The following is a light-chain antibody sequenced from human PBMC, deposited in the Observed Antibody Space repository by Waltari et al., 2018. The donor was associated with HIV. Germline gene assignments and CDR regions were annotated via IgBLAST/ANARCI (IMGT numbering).Light chain of an antibody. V-gene: IGLV5-45*02. CDR2: YKSDSDV. J-gene: IGLJ1*01. CDR1: SGINVASYR. CDR3: MIWHSNAYV. Sequence: QAVLTQPSSLSAPPGTSASLTCTLRSGINVASYRIYWYQQRSGTPPQYILTYKSDSDVQRGSGVPSRFSASKDASANAGILLISWIQSEDEADYYCMIWHSNAYVFGSGTKVTV.